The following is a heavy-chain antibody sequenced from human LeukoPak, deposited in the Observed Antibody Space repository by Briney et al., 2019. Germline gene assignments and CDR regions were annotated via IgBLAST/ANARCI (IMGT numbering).Heavy chain of an antibody. D-gene: IGHD3-10*01. V-gene: IGHV1-2*02. Sequence: GASVKVSCKASGYTFTGYYMHWVRQAPGQGLEWMGWINPNSGGTNYAQKFQGRVTMTRDTSTSTAYMELRSLTSDDTAVYYCARDHRFGEFPDYWGQGTLVTVSS. CDR2: INPNSGGT. CDR1: GYTFTGYY. J-gene: IGHJ4*02. CDR3: ARDHRFGEFPDY.